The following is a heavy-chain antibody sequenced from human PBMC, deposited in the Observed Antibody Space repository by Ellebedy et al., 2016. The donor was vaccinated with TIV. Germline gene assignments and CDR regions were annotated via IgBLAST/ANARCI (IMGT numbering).Heavy chain of an antibody. V-gene: IGHV3-23*01. CDR2: LSDGGGST. CDR1: GFTFSSYA. D-gene: IGHD5-24*01. J-gene: IGHJ4*02. Sequence: GESLKISCAASGFTFSSYAMSWVRQAPGKGLEWVSTLSDGGGSTSYADSVKGRFTISRDNSKSTLYLQMNSLRAEDTAVYYCAKPNRDDYSWPLDYWGQGTLVTVSS. CDR3: AKPNRDDYSWPLDY.